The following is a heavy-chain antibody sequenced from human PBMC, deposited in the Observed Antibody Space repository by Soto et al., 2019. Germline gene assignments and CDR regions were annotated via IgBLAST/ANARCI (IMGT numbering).Heavy chain of an antibody. Sequence: GGSLRLSCAASGFTFSSYSMNWVRQAPGKGLEWLSYISSSSITIYYTDSVKGRFTISRDNAKNSLYLQMNSLRDEDSAVYFCARPIPRHDAFDIWGQGTMVTVS. CDR1: GFTFSSYS. V-gene: IGHV3-48*02. J-gene: IGHJ3*02. D-gene: IGHD6-6*01. CDR2: ISSSSITI. CDR3: ARPIPRHDAFDI.